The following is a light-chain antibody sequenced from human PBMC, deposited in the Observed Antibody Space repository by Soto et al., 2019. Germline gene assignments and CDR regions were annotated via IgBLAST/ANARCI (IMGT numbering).Light chain of an antibody. J-gene: IGKJ1*01. Sequence: EIGMTQSPATLFVSPRERATLSCRASQSVSSNLAWYQQKPGQAPRLLIYGASSRATGIPDRFSGSGSGTDFTLTISRLEPEDFAVYYCQQYGSSPETFGRGTKVDIK. V-gene: IGKV3-20*01. CDR2: GAS. CDR1: QSVSSN. CDR3: QQYGSSPET.